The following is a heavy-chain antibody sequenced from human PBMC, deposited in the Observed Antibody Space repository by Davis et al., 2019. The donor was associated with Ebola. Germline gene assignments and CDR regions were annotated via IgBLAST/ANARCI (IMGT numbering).Heavy chain of an antibody. V-gene: IGHV3-33*01. CDR3: ARDVGSAWRWFDP. Sequence: GESLKISCAASGFTLSGYAMHWVRQAPGKGLEWVAVIWHNGNNKYYADSAKGRFTISRDTSKNTVSLEMNNLRPEDTAVYYCARDVGSAWRWFDPGGQGTLVTVSS. J-gene: IGHJ5*02. CDR2: IWHNGNNK. CDR1: GFTLSGYA. D-gene: IGHD6-19*01.